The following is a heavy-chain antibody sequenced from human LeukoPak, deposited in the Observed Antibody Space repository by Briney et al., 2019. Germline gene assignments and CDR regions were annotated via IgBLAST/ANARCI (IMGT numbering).Heavy chain of an antibody. Sequence: SETLSLTCTVSGVSISSHYWSWLRQPPGKGLEWIGYIYYSGSTNYNPSLKSRVTISVDTSKNQFSLKLSSVTAADTALYYCARLHSGWYIFDYWGQGTLVTVSS. CDR1: GVSISSHY. J-gene: IGHJ4*02. V-gene: IGHV4-59*11. CDR3: ARLHSGWYIFDY. D-gene: IGHD6-19*01. CDR2: IYYSGST.